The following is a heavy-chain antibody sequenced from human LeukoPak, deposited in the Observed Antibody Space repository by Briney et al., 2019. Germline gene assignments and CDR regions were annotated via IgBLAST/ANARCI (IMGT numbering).Heavy chain of an antibody. CDR3: ATLGCAGENCPRAGRALGGY. CDR2: ISSGGTFV. V-gene: IGHV3-21*01. Sequence: GGSLRLSCTASGFTFSSYSIHWVRQAPGKELVWVSSISSGGTFVFYADSVTGRFTISRDNAGKFLYLQMDSLRAEDTAVYYCATLGCAGENCPRAGRALGGYWGPETLVTVSS. D-gene: IGHD2-21*01. J-gene: IGHJ4*02. CDR1: GFTFSSYS.